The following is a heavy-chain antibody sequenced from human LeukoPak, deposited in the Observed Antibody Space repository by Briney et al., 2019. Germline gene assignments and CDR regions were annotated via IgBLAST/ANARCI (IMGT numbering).Heavy chain of an antibody. V-gene: IGHV3-30*18. CDR3: AKDRAVAASFFDY. CDR1: GFTFSSYG. CDR2: ISYDGSNK. D-gene: IGHD6-19*01. Sequence: GGSLRLSCAASGFTFSSYGMHWVRQAPGKGLGWVAVISYDGSNKYYADSVKGRFTISRDNSKNTLYLQMNSLRAEDTAVYYCAKDRAVAASFFDYWGQGTLVTVSS. J-gene: IGHJ4*02.